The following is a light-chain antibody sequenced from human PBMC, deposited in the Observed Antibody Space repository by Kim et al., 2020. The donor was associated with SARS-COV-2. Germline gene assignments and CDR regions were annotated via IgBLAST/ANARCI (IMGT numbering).Light chain of an antibody. CDR1: KLGDKY. J-gene: IGLJ2*01. Sequence: SYELTQPPSVSVSPGQTASITCSGDKLGDKYACWYQQRPGQAPVLVIYQDSKRPSGIPERFSGSNSGNTATLTISRTQARDEADYYCQAWDSSTANLVFG. CDR2: QDS. V-gene: IGLV3-1*01. CDR3: QAWDSSTANLV.